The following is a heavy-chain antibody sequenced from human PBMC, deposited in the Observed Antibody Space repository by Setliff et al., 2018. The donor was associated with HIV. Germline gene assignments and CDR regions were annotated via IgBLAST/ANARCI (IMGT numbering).Heavy chain of an antibody. CDR2: IYPGDSDT. V-gene: IGHV5-51*01. D-gene: IGHD1-26*01. Sequence: GESLKISCQSSGYSFSSNWIAWVRQMPGEGLEWMGIIYPGDSDTRYSPSLQGQVSISVDMSLNTAYLQWRSLKASDTAMYYCARVMVGAYDAFDLWGQGTRGTVS. J-gene: IGHJ3*01. CDR1: GYSFSSNW. CDR3: ARVMVGAYDAFDL.